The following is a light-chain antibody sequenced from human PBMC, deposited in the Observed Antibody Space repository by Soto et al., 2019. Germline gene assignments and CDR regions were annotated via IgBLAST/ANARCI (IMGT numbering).Light chain of an antibody. Sequence: QSALTQPASVSGPPGQSITISCTGTSSDVGGYNYVSWYQQHPGKAPKLMIYDVSNRPSGVSNRFSGSKSGNTASLTISGLQAEDEADYYCSSYTSSSLVVFGGGTKLTVL. CDR3: SSYTSSSLVV. V-gene: IGLV2-14*01. CDR1: SSDVGGYNY. CDR2: DVS. J-gene: IGLJ2*01.